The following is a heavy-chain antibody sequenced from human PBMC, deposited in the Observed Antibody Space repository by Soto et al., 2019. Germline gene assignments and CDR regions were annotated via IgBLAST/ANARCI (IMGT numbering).Heavy chain of an antibody. J-gene: IGHJ4*02. D-gene: IGHD3-3*01. CDR1: GVSMKKHY. CDR2: MFYSGST. Sequence: PSETLSLTCTVSGVSMKKHYWSWIRQPPGKGLELIGYMFYSGSTNYNPSLKSRVTISIDTSKNQFSLRLSSVTAADTAVYYCAGEDDLRRGHFAYCGQGSLVPVSS. V-gene: IGHV4-59*11. CDR3: AGEDDLRRGHFAY.